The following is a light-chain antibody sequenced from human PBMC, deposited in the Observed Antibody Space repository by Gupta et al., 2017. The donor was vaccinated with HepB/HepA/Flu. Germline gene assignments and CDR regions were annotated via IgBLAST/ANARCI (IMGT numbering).Light chain of an antibody. J-gene: IGKJ2*01. CDR1: QSLVDADGNTH. V-gene: IGKV2-24*01. Sequence: DIVMTQTPLSSPVPLGQPASISCRSSQSLVDADGNTHLSWLQQRPGQPPRLLIYKSSKRGCGVPDRFSGSGAGTDFTLKISRVEAEDVGNYSCRQTKQFPYTFGQGTKMEIK. CDR2: KSS. CDR3: RQTKQFPYT.